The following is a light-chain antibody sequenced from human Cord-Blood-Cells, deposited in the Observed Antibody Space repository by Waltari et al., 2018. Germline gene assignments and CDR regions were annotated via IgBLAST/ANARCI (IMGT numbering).Light chain of an antibody. Sequence: DIQMTQSPSSLSASVGDRVPITCRASQSISSYLNWYQQKPGKHPKLLIYAASSLQSGVPSRFSGSGSGTDFTLTISSLQPEDFATYYCQQSYSTPPWTFGQGTKVEIK. CDR2: AAS. J-gene: IGKJ1*01. V-gene: IGKV1-39*01. CDR1: QSISSY. CDR3: QQSYSTPPWT.